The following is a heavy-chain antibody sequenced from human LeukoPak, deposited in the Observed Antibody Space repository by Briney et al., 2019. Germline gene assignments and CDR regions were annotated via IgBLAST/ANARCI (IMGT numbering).Heavy chain of an antibody. J-gene: IGHJ4*02. D-gene: IGHD3-16*01. CDR3: VRGLGDY. V-gene: IGHV3-74*03. Sequence: GASLRLSCAASGFTLSTYWVHWVRQGAGKALVLVARIDIDGRIITHADSVEGRFTISRDNAKNTVYLQMNDLRDEDTATYYCVRGLGDYWGQGTLVTVSS. CDR1: GFTLSTYW. CDR2: IDIDGRII.